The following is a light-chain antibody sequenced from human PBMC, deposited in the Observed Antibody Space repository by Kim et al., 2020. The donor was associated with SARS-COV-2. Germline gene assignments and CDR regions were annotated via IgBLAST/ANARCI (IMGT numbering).Light chain of an antibody. CDR3: QQYNNYSPST. J-gene: IGKJ2*01. V-gene: IGKV1-5*01. CDR1: QSISYW. Sequence: DIQMTQSPSTLSASMGDRVTITCRASQSISYWLAWYQQKPGKAPNLLIYDASTLESGVPSRFSGSGSGTEFTLTISSLQPDDFATYYCQQYNNYSPSTFGQGTKVEIK. CDR2: DAS.